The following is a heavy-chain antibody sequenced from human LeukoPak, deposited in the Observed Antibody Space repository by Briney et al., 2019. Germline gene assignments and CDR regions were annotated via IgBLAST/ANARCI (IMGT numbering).Heavy chain of an antibody. V-gene: IGHV4-39*02. CDR3: ARDKGVVPQYNWFDP. CDR1: GGSISSSRDY. D-gene: IGHD4-23*01. J-gene: IGHJ5*02. Sequence: SETLSLTCTVSGGSISSSRDYWAWLRQPPGKGLEWIANIYYSGSTYYSPSLKSRVTISVDTSKNQSSLQLNSVTPEDTAVYYCARDKGVVPQYNWFDPWGQGTLVTVSS. CDR2: IYYSGST.